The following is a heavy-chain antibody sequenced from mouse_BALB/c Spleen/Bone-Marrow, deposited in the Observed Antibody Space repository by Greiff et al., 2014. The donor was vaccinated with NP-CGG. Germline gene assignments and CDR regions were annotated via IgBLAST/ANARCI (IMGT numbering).Heavy chain of an antibody. CDR2: IHYSGST. CDR1: AYSITSGYG. D-gene: IGHD1-2*01. V-gene: IGHV3-1*02. CDR3: AREARTTARSAY. Sequence: EVMLVESGPVLVKPSQSLSLTCTVTAYSITSGYGWHWIRQFPGNKLEWMGYIHYSGSTHYIPSLKSRISITRDTSKNQFFLQLNSVTTEDTATYYCAREARTTARSAYWGQGTLVTVSA. J-gene: IGHJ3*01.